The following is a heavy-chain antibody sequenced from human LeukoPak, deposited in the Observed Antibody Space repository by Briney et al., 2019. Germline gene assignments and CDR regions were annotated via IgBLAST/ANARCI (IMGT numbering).Heavy chain of an antibody. J-gene: IGHJ4*02. CDR3: ARATAANFDY. V-gene: IGHV4-30-4*08. CDR2: IYYSGST. Sequence: SQTLSLTCTVSGGSISSGDYYWSWIRQPPGKGLEWTGYIYYSGSTYHNPSLKSRVTISVDTSKNQFSLKLSSVTAADTAVYYCARATAANFDYWGQGTLVTVSS. CDR1: GGSISSGDYY. D-gene: IGHD2-15*01.